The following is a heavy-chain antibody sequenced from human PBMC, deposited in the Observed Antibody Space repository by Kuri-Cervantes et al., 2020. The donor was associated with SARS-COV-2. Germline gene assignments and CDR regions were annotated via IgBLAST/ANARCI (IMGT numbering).Heavy chain of an antibody. CDR1: GGSVSDRNSY. D-gene: IGHD3-3*01. CDR2: IYHTGSP. CDR3: ARSPYDFWSGSWG. V-gene: IGHV4-61*01. J-gene: IGHJ4*01. Sequence: SGGSVSDRNSYWTWIRQSPGKGLEWIGYIYHTGSPTYSPSPKSRVTISLDKPKNQFSLRLTSVTAADTAVYYCARSPYDFWSGSWGWGQGTLVTVSS.